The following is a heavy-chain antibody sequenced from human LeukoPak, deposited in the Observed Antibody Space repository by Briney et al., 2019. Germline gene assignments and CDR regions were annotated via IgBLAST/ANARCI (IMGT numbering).Heavy chain of an antibody. V-gene: IGHV4-34*01. CDR3: ARGVRGYGGDL. Sequence: SETLSLTCAVYGGSFRGYYWSWIRQPPGKGLEWIGEINHSGSTNYNPSLKSRVTISVDTSKHQFSLKLSSVTAADTAVYYCARGVRGYGGDLWAQGTLVTVSS. CDR2: INHSGST. CDR1: GGSFRGYY. J-gene: IGHJ5*02. D-gene: IGHD4-23*01.